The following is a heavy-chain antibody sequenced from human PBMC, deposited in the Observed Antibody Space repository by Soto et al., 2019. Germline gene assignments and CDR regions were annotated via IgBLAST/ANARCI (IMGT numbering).Heavy chain of an antibody. CDR2: IYHAGKP. CDR1: GGSISSSSW. V-gene: IGHV4-4*01. D-gene: IGHD2-21*02. Sequence: HLQESGPGLVKPSGTLSLTCDVSGGSISSSSWWTWVRQYPGKGLEWIGEIYHAGKPNYNPSFLIHGTILTHNSNNHFFPGPLSVSAADTAIYCGPRGFAPGGDFDVWCQGATVSVS. J-gene: IGHJ3*01. CDR3: PRGFAPGGDFDV.